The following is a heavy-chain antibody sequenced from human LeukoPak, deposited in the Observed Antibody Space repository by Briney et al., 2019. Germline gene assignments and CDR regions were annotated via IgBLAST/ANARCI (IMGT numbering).Heavy chain of an antibody. J-gene: IGHJ6*02. CDR1: GYTFTSYA. V-gene: IGHV7-4-1*02. CDR2: INTNTGNP. D-gene: IGHD6-13*01. Sequence: ASVKVSCKASGYTFTSYAMNWVRQAPGQGLEWMGRINTNTGNPTYAQGFTGRFVFSLDTSVSTAYLQISSLQAEDTAVYYCALTGGQQLVRHYYGMDVWGQGTTVTVSS. CDR3: ALTGGQQLVRHYYGMDV.